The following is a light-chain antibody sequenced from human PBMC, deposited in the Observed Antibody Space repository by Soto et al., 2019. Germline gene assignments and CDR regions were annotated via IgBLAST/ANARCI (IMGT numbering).Light chain of an antibody. Sequence: VLTQSPLSLSVTLGQPASSSCRTSRRLLVSDGNTYLHWIQQRPGQSPRRLIDNVSTRGSGVPDRFTGSGSGTDFTLEISSVEAEDVGMYYCMHSTDWPLWTFGQGTKVDIK. CDR2: NVS. V-gene: IGKV2-30*01. J-gene: IGKJ1*01. CDR3: MHSTDWPLWT. CDR1: RRLLVSDGNTY.